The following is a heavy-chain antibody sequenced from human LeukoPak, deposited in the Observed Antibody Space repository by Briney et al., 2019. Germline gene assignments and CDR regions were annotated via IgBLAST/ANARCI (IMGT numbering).Heavy chain of an antibody. V-gene: IGHV3-53*04. CDR3: AREGYDSSGYPRLLDY. D-gene: IGHD3-22*01. Sequence: GGSLRLFCAASGLTVSSNYITWVRQAPGKGLEWVSVLHSAGGTYYADSVKGRFTISRHISKNTVYLQMNSLRAEDTAVYYCAREGYDSSGYPRLLDYWGQGTLVTVSS. CDR1: GLTVSSNY. CDR2: LHSAGGT. J-gene: IGHJ4*02.